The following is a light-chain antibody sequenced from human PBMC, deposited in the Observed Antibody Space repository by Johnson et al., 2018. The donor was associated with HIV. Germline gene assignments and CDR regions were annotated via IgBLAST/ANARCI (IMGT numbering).Light chain of an antibody. CDR1: SSNIGNNY. Sequence: QSVLTQPPSVSAAPGQKVTISCSGSSSNIGNNYVSWYQQLPGTAPKLLIYKNNQRPSGIPDRFSGSKSGTSSTLGITGLPTGDEADYYCGTWDSSLRGGVCGTGTKVTVL. V-gene: IGLV1-51*02. CDR2: KNN. CDR3: GTWDSSLRGGV. J-gene: IGLJ1*01.